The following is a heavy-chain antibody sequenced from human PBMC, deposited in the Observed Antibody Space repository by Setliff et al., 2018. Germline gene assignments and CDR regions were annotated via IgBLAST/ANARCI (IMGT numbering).Heavy chain of an antibody. J-gene: IGHJ4*02. CDR3: ARARYSGYVDY. Sequence: KSSETLSLTCSASGDSISTSSYYWGWIRQPPGKGLEWIGSIYHSGSTYYNPSLKSRVTISVDTSKNQFSLKLSSVTAADTAVYYCARARYSGYVDYWGQGTLVTVSS. V-gene: IGHV4-39*07. CDR1: GDSISTSSYY. D-gene: IGHD5-12*01. CDR2: IYHSGST.